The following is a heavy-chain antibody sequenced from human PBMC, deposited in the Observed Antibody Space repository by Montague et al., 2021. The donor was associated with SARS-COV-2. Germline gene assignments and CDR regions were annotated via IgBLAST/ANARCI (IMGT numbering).Heavy chain of an antibody. CDR2: ISSSSSYI. CDR3: ARETNWSYGSSFDY. CDR1: GFPSSSYS. D-gene: IGHD1-26*01. J-gene: IGHJ4*02. Sequence: SLSLSFSASGFPSSSYSMNWVRQAPGKGLEWVSSISSSSSYIYYADSVKGRFTISRDNAKNSLYLQMNSLRAEDTAVYYCARETNWSYGSSFDYWGQGTLVTVSS. V-gene: IGHV3-21*01.